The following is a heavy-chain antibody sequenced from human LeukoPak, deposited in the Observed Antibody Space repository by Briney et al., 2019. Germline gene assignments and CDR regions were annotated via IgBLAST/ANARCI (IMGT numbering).Heavy chain of an antibody. D-gene: IGHD3-22*01. CDR1: GASIGSGDSY. CDR2: ISGSGST. CDR3: ARFWEGGKYYDYYFDY. Sequence: PSETPSLTCTVSGASIGSGDSYWTWIRQHPGKGLEWIGFISGSGSTSYNPSLRSRLFISSDPSMNQFSLRLSSVTAADTAVYFCARFWEGGKYYDYYFDYWGQGSLVTVSS. J-gene: IGHJ4*02. V-gene: IGHV4-31*03.